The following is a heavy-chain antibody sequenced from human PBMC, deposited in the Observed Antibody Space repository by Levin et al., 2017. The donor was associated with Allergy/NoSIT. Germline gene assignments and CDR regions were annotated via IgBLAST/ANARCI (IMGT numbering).Heavy chain of an antibody. CDR3: VKDPRLAAAVFVLAEYFQH. CDR2: ISSNGGST. J-gene: IGHJ1*01. V-gene: IGHV3-64D*06. D-gene: IGHD6-13*01. Sequence: PGGSLRLSCSASGFTFSSYAMHWVRQAPGKGLEYVSAISSNGGSTYYADSVKGRFTISRDNSKNTLYLQMSSLRAEDTAVYYCVKDPRLAAAVFVLAEYFQHWGQGTLVTVSS. CDR1: GFTFSSYA.